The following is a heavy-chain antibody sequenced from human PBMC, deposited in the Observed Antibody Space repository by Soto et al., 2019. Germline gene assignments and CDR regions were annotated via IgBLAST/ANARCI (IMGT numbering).Heavy chain of an antibody. J-gene: IGHJ4*02. Sequence: QLHLQESGPGLVKPSETLSLTCTVSGGSINSNNYYWAWIRQPPGKGLAWIASIYYYGSTNYNSFLQSRVSISVDTSKNHVSLKLSSATAADTAVYYCAKVVVAATRHTDFDSWGQGTLVTVSS. V-gene: IGHV4-39*02. CDR1: GGSINSNNYY. D-gene: IGHD2-15*01. CDR3: AKVVVAATRHTDFDS. CDR2: IYYYGST.